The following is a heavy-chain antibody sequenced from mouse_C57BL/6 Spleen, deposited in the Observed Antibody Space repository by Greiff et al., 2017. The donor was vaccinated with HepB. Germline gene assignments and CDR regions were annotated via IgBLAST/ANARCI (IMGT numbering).Heavy chain of an antibody. CDR2: IDPSDSET. D-gene: IGHD1-1*01. V-gene: IGHV1-52*01. CDR3: ASDYYGSSRFAY. J-gene: IGHJ3*01. Sequence: VQLQQPGAELVRPGSSVKLSCKASGYTFTSYWMHWVKQRPIQGLEWIGNIDPSDSETHYNQKFKDKATLTVDKSSSTAYMQLSSLTSEDSAVYYCASDYYGSSRFAYWGQGTLVTVSA. CDR1: GYTFTSYW.